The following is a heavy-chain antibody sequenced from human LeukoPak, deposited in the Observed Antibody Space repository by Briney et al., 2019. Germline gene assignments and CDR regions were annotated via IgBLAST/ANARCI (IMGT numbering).Heavy chain of an antibody. D-gene: IGHD3-16*02. CDR1: GYTLTSYY. CDR2: IDPSGGST. J-gene: IGHJ4*02. Sequence: GASVKVSCKASGYTLTSYYMDWVRQAPGQGLEWMGIIDPSGGSTSYAQKFQGRVTMTRDTSTSTVYMELSSLRSEDTAVYYCARMGYYDYGWGSYRYHYFDYWGQGTLVTVSS. V-gene: IGHV1-46*01. CDR3: ARMGYYDYGWGSYRYHYFDY.